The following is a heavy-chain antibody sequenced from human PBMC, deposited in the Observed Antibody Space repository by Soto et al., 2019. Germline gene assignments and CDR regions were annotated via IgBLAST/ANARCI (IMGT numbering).Heavy chain of an antibody. CDR3: AHRTGVIKEFQL. J-gene: IGHJ1*01. CDR1: GFSLSNSGMG. V-gene: IGHV2-5*02. Sequence: QITLKESGPTLVKPTQTLTLTCTFSGFSLSNSGMGVGWIRQPPGKALEWLALIYCDDDKRYSPSLKNRLTITKDTSRNQVVLTLTNIDPVDTATYYCAHRTGVIKEFQLWVQGTLVTVSS. CDR2: IYCDDDK. D-gene: IGHD7-27*01.